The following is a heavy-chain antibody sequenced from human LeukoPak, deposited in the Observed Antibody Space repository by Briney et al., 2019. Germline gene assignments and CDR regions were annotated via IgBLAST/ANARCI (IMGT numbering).Heavy chain of an antibody. Sequence: HPGGSLRLSCAASGFTFSSYWMSWVRQAPGKGLEWVANIKQDGSEKYYVDSVKGRFTISRDNAKNSLYLQMNSLRAEDTAVYYCARDTYYYGSGSQTTYDYWGQGTLVTVSS. V-gene: IGHV3-7*03. J-gene: IGHJ4*02. CDR2: IKQDGSEK. D-gene: IGHD3-10*01. CDR3: ARDTYYYGSGSQTTYDY. CDR1: GFTFSSYW.